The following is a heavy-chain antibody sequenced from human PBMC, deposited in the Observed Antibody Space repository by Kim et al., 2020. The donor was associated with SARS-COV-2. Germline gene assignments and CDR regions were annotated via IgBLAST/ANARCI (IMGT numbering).Heavy chain of an antibody. J-gene: IGHJ4*02. CDR3: AKALSPGYCSSTSCYGNFDY. Sequence: RFTITRDNSKNTLYLQMNSLRAEDTAVYYCAKALSPGYCSSTSCYGNFDYWGQGTLVTVSS. D-gene: IGHD2-2*01. V-gene: IGHV3-23*01.